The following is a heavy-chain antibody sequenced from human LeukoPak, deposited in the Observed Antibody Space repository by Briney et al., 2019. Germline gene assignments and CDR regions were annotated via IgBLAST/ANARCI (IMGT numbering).Heavy chain of an antibody. Sequence: GSSVKVSCKASGGTFSSYAISGVRQAPGQGLEWMGRIIPIFGTANYAQKFQGRVTITTDESTSTAYMELSSLRSEDTAVYYCARGYCSSTSCYEGGYFDYWGQGTLVTVSS. D-gene: IGHD2-2*01. CDR2: IIPIFGTA. CDR3: ARGYCSSTSCYEGGYFDY. V-gene: IGHV1-69*05. CDR1: GGTFSSYA. J-gene: IGHJ4*02.